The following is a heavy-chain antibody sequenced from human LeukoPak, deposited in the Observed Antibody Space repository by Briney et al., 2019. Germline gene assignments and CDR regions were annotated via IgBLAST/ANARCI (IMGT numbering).Heavy chain of an antibody. V-gene: IGHV3-64D*06. Sequence: GSLRLSCSASGFTFSSYAMHWVRQAPGKGLEYVSAIGSSGGGTYYADSVKGRFTISRDNSKNTLYLQMSSLRAEDTAVYYCVGRYCSSSSCPYYFDYWGQGTLVTVSS. J-gene: IGHJ4*02. CDR1: GFTFSSYA. CDR3: VGRYCSSSSCPYYFDY. D-gene: IGHD2-2*01. CDR2: IGSSGGGT.